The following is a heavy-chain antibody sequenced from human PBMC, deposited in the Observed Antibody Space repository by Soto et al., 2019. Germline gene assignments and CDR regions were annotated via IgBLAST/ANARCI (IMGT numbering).Heavy chain of an antibody. D-gene: IGHD5-12*01. CDR2: IYYSGST. J-gene: IGHJ4*02. CDR3: ARYRVYREYSGYDSVYYFDY. CDR1: GGSISSGGYY. V-gene: IGHV4-31*03. Sequence: QVQLQESGPGLVKPSQTLSLTCTVSGGSISSGGYYWSWIRQHPGKGLEWIGYIYYSGSTYYNPSLKSRVTISVDTSKNQFSLKLSSVTAADTAVYYCARYRVYREYSGYDSVYYFDYWGQGTLVTVSS.